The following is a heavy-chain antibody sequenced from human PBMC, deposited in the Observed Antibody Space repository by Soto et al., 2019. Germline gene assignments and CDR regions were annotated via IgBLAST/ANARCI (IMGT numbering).Heavy chain of an antibody. CDR2: ISSSSSYI. V-gene: IGHV3-21*01. CDR1: GFTFSSYS. CDR3: ARGPITDAFDI. Sequence: EVQLVESGGGLVKPGGSLRLSCAASGFTFSSYSMNWVRQDPGKGLEWVSAISSSSSYIYYADSVKGRFTMSRDTAKNSLYLQMNSLRAEDTAVYYCARGPITDAFDIWGQGTMVTVSS. D-gene: IGHD1-20*01. J-gene: IGHJ3*02.